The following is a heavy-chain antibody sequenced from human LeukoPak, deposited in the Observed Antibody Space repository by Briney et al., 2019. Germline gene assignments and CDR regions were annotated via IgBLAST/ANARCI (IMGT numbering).Heavy chain of an antibody. CDR3: ARYFDWPNAFDI. Sequence: SETLSLTXAVYGGSFSGYYWSWIRQPPGKGLEWIGDINESGSTNYNSSLKSQVTFSLDTSKSQFSLKLSSVTAADTALYYCARYFDWPNAFDIWGQGAMVTVSS. CDR2: INESGST. CDR1: GGSFSGYY. D-gene: IGHD3-9*01. J-gene: IGHJ3*02. V-gene: IGHV4-34*01.